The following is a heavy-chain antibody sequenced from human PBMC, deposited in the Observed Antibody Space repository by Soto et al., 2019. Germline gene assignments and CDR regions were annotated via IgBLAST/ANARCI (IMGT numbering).Heavy chain of an antibody. Sequence: EVQLVESGGGLVQPGRSLRLSCAASGFTFDDYAMHWVRQAPGKGLEWVSGISWNSGSIGYADSVKGRFTISRDNAKNSLYLQMNSLRAEDTALYYCAKDIGYAPSYFGYWGQGTLVTVSS. J-gene: IGHJ4*02. CDR2: ISWNSGSI. V-gene: IGHV3-9*01. CDR3: AKDIGYAPSYFGY. D-gene: IGHD5-12*01. CDR1: GFTFDDYA.